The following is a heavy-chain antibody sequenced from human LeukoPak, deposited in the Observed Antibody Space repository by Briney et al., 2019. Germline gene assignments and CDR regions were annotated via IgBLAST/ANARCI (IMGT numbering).Heavy chain of an antibody. D-gene: IGHD3-22*01. V-gene: IGHV1-46*01. CDR2: INPSGGST. CDR1: GYTFTSYY. J-gene: IGHJ4*02. Sequence: ASVKVSCKASGYTFTSYYMHWVRQAPGQGLEWMGIINPSGGSTSYAQKFQGRVTMTRDTSTSTVYMELSSLRSEDTAVYYCARGEDYYDSSGYPKGRDDYWGQGTLVTVSS. CDR3: ARGEDYYDSSGYPKGRDDY.